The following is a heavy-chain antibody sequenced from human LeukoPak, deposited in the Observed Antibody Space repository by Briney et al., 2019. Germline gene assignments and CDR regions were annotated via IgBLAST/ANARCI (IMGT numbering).Heavy chain of an antibody. V-gene: IGHV1-46*01. Sequence: ASVRVSYKASGYTFTSYYMHWVRQAPGQGGEWMGIINPSGGSTSYAQKFQGRVTMTRDMSTSTVYMELSSLRSEDTAVYYCARDRGSGTLDVWGKGTTVTVSS. CDR1: GYTFTSYY. D-gene: IGHD6-13*01. CDR2: INPSGGST. CDR3: ARDRGSGTLDV. J-gene: IGHJ6*04.